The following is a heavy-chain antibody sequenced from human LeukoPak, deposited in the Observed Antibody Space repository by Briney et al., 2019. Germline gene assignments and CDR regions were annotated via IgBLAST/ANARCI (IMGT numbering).Heavy chain of an antibody. CDR2: ISGSGGST. J-gene: IGHJ6*02. CDR1: GFTFSSYA. CDR3: ARGPLRYFEGGGMDV. D-gene: IGHD3-9*01. V-gene: IGHV3-23*01. Sequence: PGGSLRLSCAASGFTFSSYAMSWVRQAPGKGLEWVSAISGSGGSTYYADSVKGRFTISRDDSKDTLYLQMNSLRAEDTAVYYCARGPLRYFEGGGMDVWGQGTTVTVSS.